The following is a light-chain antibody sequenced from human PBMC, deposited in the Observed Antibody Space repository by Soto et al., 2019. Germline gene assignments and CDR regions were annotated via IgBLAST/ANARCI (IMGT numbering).Light chain of an antibody. CDR3: QQGYSTTWT. CDR1: QSIGTY. CDR2: AAS. J-gene: IGKJ1*01. V-gene: IGKV1-39*01. Sequence: DIQMTQSPSSLSASVGDRVTITCRASQSIGTYLHWYQQKPGKAPKLLIYAASNLQSGVPSRFSGSGSGTDFTLTMNSLKNEDFATYYCQQGYSTTWTFGQGTKVDIK.